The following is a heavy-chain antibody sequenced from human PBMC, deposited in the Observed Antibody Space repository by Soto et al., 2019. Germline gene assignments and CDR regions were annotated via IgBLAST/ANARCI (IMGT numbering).Heavy chain of an antibody. CDR2: ISDSGITT. CDR3: AKDSGLDTAMVTYYYGTEV. V-gene: IGHV3-23*01. CDR1: GFTFSNYA. D-gene: IGHD5-18*01. J-gene: IGHJ6*04. Sequence: WGSRRLSCAASGFTFSNYAMSWVRQAPGGGLEWVSLISDSGITTYYADSVKGRFTISRDNSKNTLYLQMNSLRAEDTAVYYCAKDSGLDTAMVTYYYGTEVWGKGNTVTVSA.